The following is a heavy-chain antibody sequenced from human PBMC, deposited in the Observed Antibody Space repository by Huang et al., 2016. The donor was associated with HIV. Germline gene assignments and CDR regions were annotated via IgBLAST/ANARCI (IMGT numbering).Heavy chain of an antibody. CDR3: ASAPARALSYFDN. V-gene: IGHV3-30*04. Sequence: QVLLVESGGGVVQPGKSLRLSCTASGFAFSNNAVHWVRPAPGKGREWVDVVSFDGSQTYLADSVNDRVTISRDNSKSTLFLQMSSLRPDDTAVYYCASAPARALSYFDNWGQGTLVTVSS. CDR2: VSFDGSQT. D-gene: IGHD3-10*01. J-gene: IGHJ4*02. CDR1: GFAFSNNA.